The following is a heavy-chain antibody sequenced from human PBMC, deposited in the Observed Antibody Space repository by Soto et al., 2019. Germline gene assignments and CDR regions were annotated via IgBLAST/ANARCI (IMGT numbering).Heavy chain of an antibody. V-gene: IGHV3-23*01. CDR3: AKEYEYSSGWERIDY. J-gene: IGHJ4*02. CDR2: ISGIGGST. D-gene: IGHD6-19*01. CDR1: GFTFSSYA. Sequence: EVQLLESGGGLVQPGGSLRLSCAASGFTFSSYAMSWVRQAPGKGLEWVSAISGIGGSTYYADSVKGRLTISRDNSKNTLYLQMNSLRAEDTAVYYCAKEYEYSSGWERIDYWGQGTLVTVSS.